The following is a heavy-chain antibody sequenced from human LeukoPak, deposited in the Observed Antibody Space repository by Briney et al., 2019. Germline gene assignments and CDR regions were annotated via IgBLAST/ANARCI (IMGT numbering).Heavy chain of an antibody. CDR2: INAGNGNT. Sequence: ASVKVSCKASGYTFTSYAMHWVRQAPGQRLEWMGWINAGNGNTKYSQKFQGRVTITRDTSASTAYMELSSLRSEDTAVYYCARGSSGSYYLGYWGQGTLVTVSS. D-gene: IGHD1-26*01. CDR1: GYTFTSYA. CDR3: ARGSSGSYYLGY. J-gene: IGHJ4*02. V-gene: IGHV1-3*01.